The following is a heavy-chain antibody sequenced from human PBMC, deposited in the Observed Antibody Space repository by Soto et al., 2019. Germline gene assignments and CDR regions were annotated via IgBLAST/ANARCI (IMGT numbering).Heavy chain of an antibody. V-gene: IGHV1-18*04. CDR2: INVDNGET. J-gene: IGHJ5*02. D-gene: IGHD1-26*01. Sequence: QVQLVQSGAEVKKPGASVKVSCKASGYNFMRYGFTWVRQAPGQGLEWMGWINVDNGETKYPQKIQGRVTMTTDTSTSTVYMELRILTSDDKAVYYCARWISGGYSDWFDPWGHGTLVNVSS. CDR3: ARWISGGYSDWFDP. CDR1: GYNFMRYG.